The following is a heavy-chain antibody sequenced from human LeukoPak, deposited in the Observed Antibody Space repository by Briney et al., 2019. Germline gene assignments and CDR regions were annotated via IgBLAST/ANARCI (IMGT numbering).Heavy chain of an antibody. D-gene: IGHD6-13*01. CDR3: ARGIAAAGMGGVFDY. CDR2: IYSGGST. V-gene: IGHV3-66*01. Sequence: GGSLRLSCAASGFTFDDYTMSWVRQAPGKGLEWVSVIYSGGSTYYADSVKGRFTISRDNSKNTLYLQMNSLRAEDTAVYYCARGIAAAGMGGVFDYWGQGTLVTVSS. CDR1: GFTFDDYT. J-gene: IGHJ4*02.